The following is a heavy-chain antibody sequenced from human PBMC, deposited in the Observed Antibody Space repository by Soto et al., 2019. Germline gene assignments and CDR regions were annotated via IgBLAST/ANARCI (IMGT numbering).Heavy chain of an antibody. V-gene: IGHV4-34*01. CDR2: INHSGST. J-gene: IGHJ6*02. CDR3: ANLAAAGTSYYYYGMDV. CDR1: GGSFSGCY. D-gene: IGHD6-13*01. Sequence: SETLSLTCAVYGGSFSGCYWSWIRQPPGKGLEWIGEINHSGSTNYNPSLKSRVTISVDTSKNQFSLKLSSVTAADTAVYYCANLAAAGTSYYYYGMDVWGQGTTVTVSS.